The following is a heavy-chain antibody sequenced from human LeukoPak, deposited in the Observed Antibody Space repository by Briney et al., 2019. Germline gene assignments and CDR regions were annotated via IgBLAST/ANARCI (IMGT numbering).Heavy chain of an antibody. CDR2: ISAYNGNT. V-gene: IGHV1-18*01. Sequence: GASVKVSCKASGYTFTSFGISWVRQAPGQGLEWMGWISAYNGNTNYAQKLQGRVTMTTDTSTSTAYMELRSLRSDDTAVYYCARDRPLDFYCSGGSCYSDYYYYYGMDVWGQGTTVTVSS. D-gene: IGHD2-15*01. CDR1: GYTFTSFG. CDR3: ARDRPLDFYCSGGSCYSDYYYYYGMDV. J-gene: IGHJ6*02.